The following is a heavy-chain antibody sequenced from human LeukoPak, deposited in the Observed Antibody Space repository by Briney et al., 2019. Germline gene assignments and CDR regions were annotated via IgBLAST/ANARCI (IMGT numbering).Heavy chain of an antibody. CDR1: GYTFTGYY. Sequence: GASVKVSCKASGYTFTGYYVHWVRQAPGQGLEWMGWIKPNSGGTNYAQKSQGRVSMTRETFRSTGYKELSRLRSDNTAVYYCARLESTLDAFDIWGQGTMVTVSS. CDR3: ARLESTLDAFDI. V-gene: IGHV1-2*02. J-gene: IGHJ3*02. CDR2: IKPNSGGT. D-gene: IGHD2-2*01.